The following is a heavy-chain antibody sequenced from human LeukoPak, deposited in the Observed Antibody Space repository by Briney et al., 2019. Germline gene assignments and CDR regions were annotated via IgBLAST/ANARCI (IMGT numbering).Heavy chain of an antibody. CDR3: ARADYDILTALADY. CDR2: ISYDGSNK. Sequence: PGRSLRLSCEASGFTFSSYAMHWVRQAPGKGLECVAVISYDGSNKYYADSVKGRFTISRDNSKNTLYLQMNSLRAEDTAVYYCARADYDILTALADYWGQGTLVTVSP. CDR1: GFTFSSYA. J-gene: IGHJ4*02. D-gene: IGHD3-9*01. V-gene: IGHV3-30*04.